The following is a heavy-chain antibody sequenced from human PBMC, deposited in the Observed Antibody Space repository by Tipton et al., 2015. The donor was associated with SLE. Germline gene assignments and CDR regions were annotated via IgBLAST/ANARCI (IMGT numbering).Heavy chain of an antibody. CDR2: FYYSGST. V-gene: IGHV4-39*07. Sequence: TLSLTCTVSGGSISSSIYYWGWIRQPPGKGLGWIGSFYYSGSTYYNPSLKSRVTISVDTSKNQFSLKLSSVTAADTAVYYCARGGLDSSGYYYYMDVWGKGTTVTVSS. CDR1: GGSISSSIYY. CDR3: ARGGLDSSGYYYYMDV. J-gene: IGHJ6*03. D-gene: IGHD3-22*01.